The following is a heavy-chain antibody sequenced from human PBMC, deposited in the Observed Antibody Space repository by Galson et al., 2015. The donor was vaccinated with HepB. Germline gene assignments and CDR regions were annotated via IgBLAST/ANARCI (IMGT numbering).Heavy chain of an antibody. V-gene: IGHV4-34*01. D-gene: IGHD1-20*01. J-gene: IGHJ5*02. CDR2: INHSGST. CDR3: ARNYNWTNKRFDP. CDR1: GGSFSGYY. Sequence: SETLSLTCAVYGGSFSGYYWSWIRQPPGKGLEWIGEINHSGSTNYNPSLKSRVTISVDTSKNQFSLKLSSVTAADTAVYYCARNYNWTNKRFDPWGQGTLVTVSS.